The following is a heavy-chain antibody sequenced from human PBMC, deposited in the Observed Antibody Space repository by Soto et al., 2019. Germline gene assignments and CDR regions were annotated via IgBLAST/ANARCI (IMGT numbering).Heavy chain of an antibody. Sequence: SETLSLTCTVSGGSVSSGSYYWSWIRQPPGKGLEWIGYIYYSGSTNYNPSLKSRVTISVDTSKNQFSLKLSSVTAADTAVYYCARESAVITTGITGLDPCGQGTMVTVYS. V-gene: IGHV4-61*01. CDR3: ARESAVITTGITGLDP. J-gene: IGHJ5*02. D-gene: IGHD3-22*01. CDR1: GGSVSSGSYY. CDR2: IYYSGST.